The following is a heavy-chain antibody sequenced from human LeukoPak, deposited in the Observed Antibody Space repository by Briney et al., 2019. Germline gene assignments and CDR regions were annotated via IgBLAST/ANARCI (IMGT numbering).Heavy chain of an antibody. CDR3: ARDLGGYPFFMDV. J-gene: IGHJ6*03. D-gene: IGHD2-15*01. CDR1: GGSTRSGRHH. Sequence: SETLSLTCSISGGSTRSGRHHWAWVRQPPGKGLEFIGSLDESGRPYYNAPLKSRVTISEDSSGKQFSLNLSSVAAADTAVYYCARDLGGYPFFMDVWGRGTTVIVSS. V-gene: IGHV4-39*07. CDR2: LDESGRP.